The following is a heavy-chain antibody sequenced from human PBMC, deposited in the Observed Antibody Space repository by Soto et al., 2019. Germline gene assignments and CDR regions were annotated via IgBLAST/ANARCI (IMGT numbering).Heavy chain of an antibody. CDR2: IYWDDDK. V-gene: IGHV2-5*02. D-gene: IGHD3-10*01. CDR3: AHHPYYGLGSYSFDY. CDR1: GFSITTSGVG. J-gene: IGHJ4*02. Sequence: QITLKESGPTLVRPTQTLTLTCTFSGFSITTSGVGVGWIRQPPGTALEWLAVIYWDDDKRYSSSLKSRLTITKDTSKNQVVLTMTHMDPVDTATYYCAHHPYYGLGSYSFDYWGQGTLVTVSS.